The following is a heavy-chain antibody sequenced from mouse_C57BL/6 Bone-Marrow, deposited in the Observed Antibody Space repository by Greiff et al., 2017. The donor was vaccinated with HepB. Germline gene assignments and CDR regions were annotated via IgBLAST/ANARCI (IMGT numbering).Heavy chain of an antibody. Sequence: QVHVKQSGAELVKPGASVKLSCKASGYTFTSYWMQWVKQRPGQGLEWIGEIDPSDSYTNYNQKFKGKATLTVDTSSSTADMQLSSLTSEDYAVYYCASPVGRRSYNAMDYWGQGTSVTVSS. J-gene: IGHJ4*01. D-gene: IGHD1-1*01. CDR2: IDPSDSYT. CDR3: ASPVGRRSYNAMDY. CDR1: GYTFTSYW. V-gene: IGHV1-50*01.